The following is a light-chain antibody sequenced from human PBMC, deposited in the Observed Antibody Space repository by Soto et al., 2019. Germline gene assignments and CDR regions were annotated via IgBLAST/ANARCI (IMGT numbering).Light chain of an antibody. CDR2: DDN. CDR1: SSNIGGNS. CDR3: GSWDSSLSAYV. J-gene: IGLJ1*01. Sequence: SSSNIGGNSVSWYQQLPGTAPKLRIYDDNKRPSGIPDRVAGSKSGTSATLGITGFQTGDEADYYCGSWDSSLSAYVFGSGTKVTGL. V-gene: IGLV1-51*01.